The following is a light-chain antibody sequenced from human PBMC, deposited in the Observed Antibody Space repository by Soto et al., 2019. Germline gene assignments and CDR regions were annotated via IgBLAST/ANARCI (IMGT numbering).Light chain of an antibody. J-gene: IGLJ1*01. CDR3: SSYTSSSFYV. CDR1: SSDVGGYNY. CDR2: DVS. Sequence: QSARTQPASVSGSPGQSITISCTGTSSDVGGYNYVSWYQQHPGKAPKVMIYDVSNRPSGVSNRFSGSKSGNTASLTISGLQAEDEADYYCSSYTSSSFYVFGTGTKVTVL. V-gene: IGLV2-14*01.